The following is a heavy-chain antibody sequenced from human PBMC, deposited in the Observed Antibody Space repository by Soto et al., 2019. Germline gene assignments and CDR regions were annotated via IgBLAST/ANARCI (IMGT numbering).Heavy chain of an antibody. V-gene: IGHV3-23*01. D-gene: IGHD3-10*01. CDR3: ARRGAGTFFDY. Sequence: EVQLLESGGGLVQPGGSLRLSCAASGFTFSSYAMRWVRQAPGKGLEWVSAISGSGDSTYYADSVQGRFTISRDNSKNTLYLQMNSLRAEETAVYYGARRGAGTFFDYWGQGALVTVSS. CDR2: ISGSGDST. J-gene: IGHJ4*02. CDR1: GFTFSSYA.